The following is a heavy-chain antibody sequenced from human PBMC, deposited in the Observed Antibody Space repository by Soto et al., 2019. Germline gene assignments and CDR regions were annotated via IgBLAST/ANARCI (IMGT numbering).Heavy chain of an antibody. D-gene: IGHD1-26*01. J-gene: IGHJ4*02. CDR2: IKQDGSEK. CDR1: GFTFSSYW. Sequence: GGSLRLSCAASGFTFSSYWMPWVRQAPGKGLEWVAKIKQDGSEKYYVDSVKGRFTMSRDNAKNSLDLQMNSLRAEDTAVYYCARAVGATQIDFDYWGQGTLVTVSS. V-gene: IGHV3-7*01. CDR3: ARAVGATQIDFDY.